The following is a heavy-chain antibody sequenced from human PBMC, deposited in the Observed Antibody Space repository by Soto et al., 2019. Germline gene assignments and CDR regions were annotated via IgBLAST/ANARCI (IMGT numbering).Heavy chain of an antibody. J-gene: IGHJ4*02. Sequence: GESLKISCAASGFTFSSYAMHWVRQAPGKGLEYVSAISSNGGSTYYADSVKGRFTISRDNSKNTLYLQMGSLRAEDMAVYYCARSRFLENSIFDYWGQGTLVTVSS. CDR3: ARSRFLENSIFDY. CDR1: GFTFSSYA. V-gene: IGHV3-64*02. CDR2: ISSNGGST. D-gene: IGHD3-3*01.